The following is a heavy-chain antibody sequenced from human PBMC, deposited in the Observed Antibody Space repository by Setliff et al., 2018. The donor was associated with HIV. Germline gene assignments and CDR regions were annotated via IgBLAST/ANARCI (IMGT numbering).Heavy chain of an antibody. Sequence: PGGSLRLSCVASGFTFSRYAMSWVRQAPGKGLEWVSAIGGSGGSTYYADSTKGRFTVSRENPKNTLYLEMDSLRAEDTAVYYCAKDRGHNFWSGYSDYWGQGTLVTVSS. J-gene: IGHJ4*02. CDR2: IGGSGGST. D-gene: IGHD3-3*01. CDR1: GFTFSRYA. CDR3: AKDRGHNFWSGYSDY. V-gene: IGHV3-23*01.